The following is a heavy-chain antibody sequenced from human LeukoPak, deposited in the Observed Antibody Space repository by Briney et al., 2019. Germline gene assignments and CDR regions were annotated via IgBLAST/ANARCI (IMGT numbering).Heavy chain of an antibody. V-gene: IGHV3-23*01. CDR2: ISGSGGST. CDR3: ARRNIAAAALDY. CDR1: GFTFSSYA. Sequence: GGSLRLSCAASGFTFSSYAMRCVRHAPGKGLEWVSAISGSGGSTYYADSVKGRFAISRDNSKNTLYLQMNSLRAEDTAVYYCARRNIAAAALDYWGQGTLVTVSS. J-gene: IGHJ4*02. D-gene: IGHD6-13*01.